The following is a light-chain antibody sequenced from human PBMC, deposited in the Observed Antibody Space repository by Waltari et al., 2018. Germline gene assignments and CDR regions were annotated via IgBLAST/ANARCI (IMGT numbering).Light chain of an antibody. V-gene: IGKV3-20*01. J-gene: IGKJ1*01. Sequence: EIVLMQSPGTLSVSLGDRVTLSCRASQTVSNRWLAWYQQKPCHAPRLLIYSVTSRAPGTPSRFSGSGSGTDFTLTISRLEPGDFGVYYCQQYGSLPRTFGQGTKVEI. CDR3: QQYGSLPRT. CDR2: SVT. CDR1: QTVSNRW.